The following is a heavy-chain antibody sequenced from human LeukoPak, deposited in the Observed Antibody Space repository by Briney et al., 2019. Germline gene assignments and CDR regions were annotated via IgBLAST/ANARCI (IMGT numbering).Heavy chain of an antibody. CDR3: ARAGYYYDSSGYFRFDP. CDR1: GGSISSYY. V-gene: IGHV4-59*01. J-gene: IGHJ5*02. D-gene: IGHD3-22*01. Sequence: SETLSLTXTVSGGSISSYYWSWLRQPPGKGLEWLGYIYYSGSTNYNPSLKSRVTISVDTSKNQFSLKLSSVTAADTAVYYCARAGYYYDSSGYFRFDPWGQGTLVTVSS. CDR2: IYYSGST.